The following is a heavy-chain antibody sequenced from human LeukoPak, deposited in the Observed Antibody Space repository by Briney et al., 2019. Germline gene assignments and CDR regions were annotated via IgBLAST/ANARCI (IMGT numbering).Heavy chain of an antibody. CDR3: ARVAYSSSWYASEGGGVDY. J-gene: IGHJ4*02. D-gene: IGHD6-13*01. CDR1: GFTFTFSSYG. Sequence: GGSLRLSCAASGFTFTFSSYGMHWVRQAPGKGLEWLAFISYDGSNKYYADSVKGRFTISRDNSKTTLYLQMTSLRAEDTALYYCARVAYSSSWYASEGGGVDYWGQGTLVTVSS. V-gene: IGHV3-30*03. CDR2: ISYDGSNK.